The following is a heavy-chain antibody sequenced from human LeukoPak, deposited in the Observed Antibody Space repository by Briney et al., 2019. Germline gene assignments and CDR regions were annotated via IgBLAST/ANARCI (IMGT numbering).Heavy chain of an antibody. V-gene: IGHV3-48*03. D-gene: IGHD4/OR15-4a*01. CDR1: GFTFISYE. J-gene: IGHJ4*02. CDR2: ISTSGGTT. CDR3: AGAGFDY. Sequence: PGGSLRLSCAASGFTFISYEMNWARQAPGKGLEWVSHISTSGGTTYYADSVKGRFTISRDNAKNSLYLQMNSLRPEDTAVYYCAGAGFDYWGQGTLVTVSS.